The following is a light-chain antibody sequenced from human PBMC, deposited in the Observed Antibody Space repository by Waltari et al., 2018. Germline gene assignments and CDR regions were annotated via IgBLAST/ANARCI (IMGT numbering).Light chain of an antibody. CDR1: NDDVGGYTY. J-gene: IGLJ2*01. Sequence: QSALTQPRSVSASPGQSVTIPCTGINDDVGGYTYVSWYLQHPGQAPNLLIYDVNKRPAGVPDRFSVSSSCSTASLTIAGLQTEDESHYYCCSYAGSRKVFGGGTQLTVL. CDR3: CSYAGSRKV. CDR2: DVN. V-gene: IGLV2-11*01.